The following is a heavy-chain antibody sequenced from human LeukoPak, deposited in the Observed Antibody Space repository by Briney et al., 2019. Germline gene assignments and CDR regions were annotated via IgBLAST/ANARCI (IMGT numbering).Heavy chain of an antibody. D-gene: IGHD3-22*01. V-gene: IGHV1-2*02. CDR1: GYTFTGYY. CDR2: INPNSGGT. CDR3: AGVKRDSSGYYYFFNY. Sequence: SVKVSCKASGYTFTGYYMHWVRQAPGQGLEWMGWINPNSGGTNYAQKFQGRVTMTRDTSISTAYMELSRLRSDDTAVYYCAGVKRDSSGYYYFFNYWGQGTLVTVSS. J-gene: IGHJ4*02.